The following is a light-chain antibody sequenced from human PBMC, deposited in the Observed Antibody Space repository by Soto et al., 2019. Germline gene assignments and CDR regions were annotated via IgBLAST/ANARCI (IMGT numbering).Light chain of an antibody. Sequence: DIQMTQSPSTLSAAVGYRVTITCRASQSISSWLAWYQQKPGKAPKLLIYKASSLESGVPSRFSGSGSGTEFTLTISSLQPDDFATYYCQHYNSYPITFGPGTKVDIK. CDR2: KAS. CDR3: QHYNSYPIT. V-gene: IGKV1-5*03. CDR1: QSISSW. J-gene: IGKJ3*01.